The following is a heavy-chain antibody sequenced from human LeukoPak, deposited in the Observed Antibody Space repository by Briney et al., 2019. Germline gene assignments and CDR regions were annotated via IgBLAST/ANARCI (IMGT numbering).Heavy chain of an antibody. Sequence: SETLSLTCTVSGASISSYYWSWIRQPAGKGLEWIGRIYTTGITNYNPSLKSRVTMSVDTSKNQFPLKLSSVTAADTAVYYCARAGYNWNDAHFDYWGQGTLVTVSS. J-gene: IGHJ4*02. V-gene: IGHV4-4*07. CDR3: ARAGYNWNDAHFDY. CDR1: GASISSYY. CDR2: IYTTGIT. D-gene: IGHD1-20*01.